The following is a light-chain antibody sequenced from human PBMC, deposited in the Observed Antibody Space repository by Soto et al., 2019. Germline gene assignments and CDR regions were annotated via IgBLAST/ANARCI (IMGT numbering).Light chain of an antibody. CDR2: GGF. J-gene: IGKJ2*01. Sequence: DIQMTQSPSSVSGAVGDRVSITCRASQDIDRWLAWYQQRPGKAPKLLIYGGFNLQSGVPSRFSGSGSGTDYNLTISNLQPEDFATYYCQQAKSLPYTFCQGTKLEIK. CDR3: QQAKSLPYT. V-gene: IGKV1-12*01. CDR1: QDIDRW.